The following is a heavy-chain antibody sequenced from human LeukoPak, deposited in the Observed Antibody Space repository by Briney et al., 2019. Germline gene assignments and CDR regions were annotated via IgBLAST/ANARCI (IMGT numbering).Heavy chain of an antibody. CDR3: AREIVRTLDY. CDR1: GFTFSSYS. Sequence: GGSLRLSCAASGFTFSSYSMNWVRQAPGWGLEWVSSISSSSSYIYYADSVKGRFTISRDNAKNSLYLQMNSLRAGDTAVYYCAREIVRTLDYWGQGTLVTVSS. J-gene: IGHJ4*02. CDR2: ISSSSSYI. V-gene: IGHV3-21*01. D-gene: IGHD1-14*01.